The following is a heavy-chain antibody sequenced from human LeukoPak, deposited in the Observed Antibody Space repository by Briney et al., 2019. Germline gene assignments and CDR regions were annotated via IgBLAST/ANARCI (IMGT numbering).Heavy chain of an antibody. CDR1: GGSISSGDYY. Sequence: SETLSLTCTVSGGSISSGDYYWSWIRQPPGKGLEWIGYIYYSGSTYYNPSLKSRVTISADTSKNQFSLKLSSVTAADTAVYYCARDWKPDYYYGMDVWGQGTTVTVSS. CDR3: ARDWKPDYYYGMDV. CDR2: IYYSGST. V-gene: IGHV4-30-4*01. D-gene: IGHD1-1*01. J-gene: IGHJ6*02.